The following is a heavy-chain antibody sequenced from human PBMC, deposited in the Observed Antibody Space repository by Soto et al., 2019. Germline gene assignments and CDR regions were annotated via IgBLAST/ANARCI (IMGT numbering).Heavy chain of an antibody. Sequence: LETLSLTCAVYGGSFSGYYWSWIRQPPGKGLEWIGEINHSGSTNYNPSLKSRVTISVDTSKNQFSLKLSSVTAADTAVYYCARGYYYGSGSFDYWGQGTLVTVSS. V-gene: IGHV4-34*01. J-gene: IGHJ4*02. CDR3: ARGYYYGSGSFDY. CDR1: GGSFSGYY. D-gene: IGHD3-10*01. CDR2: INHSGST.